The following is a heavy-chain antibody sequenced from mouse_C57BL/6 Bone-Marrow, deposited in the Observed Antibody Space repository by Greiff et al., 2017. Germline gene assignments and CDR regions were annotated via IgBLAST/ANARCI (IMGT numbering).Heavy chain of an antibody. J-gene: IGHJ3*01. Sequence: EVKVVESGGDLVKPGGSLKLSCAASGFTFSSYGMSWVRQTPDKRLEWVATISSGSSYTYYPDSVKGRFTISRDNAKNTLYLQMSSLKSEDTAMYYCARHFAYWGQGTLVTVSA. CDR2: ISSGSSYT. CDR3: ARHFAY. V-gene: IGHV5-6*01. CDR1: GFTFSSYG.